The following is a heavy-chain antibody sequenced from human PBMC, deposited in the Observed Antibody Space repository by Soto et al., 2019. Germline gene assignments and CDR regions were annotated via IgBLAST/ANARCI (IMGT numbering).Heavy chain of an antibody. V-gene: IGHV3-7*01. CDR1: GFTLSSYW. J-gene: IGHJ4*02. CDR2: IKQDGSEK. D-gene: IGHD6-13*01. Sequence: GGSLRLSCAASGFTLSSYWMSWVRQAPGKGLEWVANIKQDGSEKYYVDSVKGRFTISRDNAKNSLYLQMNSLRAEDTAVYYCASPSSSWGYWGQGTLVTVSS. CDR3: ASPSSSWGY.